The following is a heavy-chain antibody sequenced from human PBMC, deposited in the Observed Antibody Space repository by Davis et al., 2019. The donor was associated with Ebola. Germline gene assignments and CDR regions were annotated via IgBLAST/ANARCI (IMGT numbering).Heavy chain of an antibody. CDR3: ARDSGGGFDY. V-gene: IGHV3-7*03. Sequence: GESLKISCAASGFTFSSHWMTWVRQAPGKGLEWVANIKEDGSEKDYVDSVKGRFTISRDNAKNSLFLQMNSLRAEDTAVYYCARDSGGGFDYWGQGTLVTVSS. J-gene: IGHJ4*02. D-gene: IGHD3-10*01. CDR1: GFTFSSHW. CDR2: IKEDGSEK.